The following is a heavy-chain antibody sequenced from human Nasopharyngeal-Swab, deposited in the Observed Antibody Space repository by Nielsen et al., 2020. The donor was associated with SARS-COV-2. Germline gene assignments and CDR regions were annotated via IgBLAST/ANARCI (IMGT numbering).Heavy chain of an antibody. CDR1: GYSFTSYR. V-gene: IGHV5-10-1*01. Sequence: GGSLRLSCKGSGYSFTSYRISWVRQMPGKGLEWMGRIDPSDSYTNYSPSFQGHVTISADKSISTAYLQWSSLKASDTAMYYCARLIIAGQNWFDPWGQGTLVTVSS. CDR2: IDPSDSYT. CDR3: ARLIIAGQNWFDP. D-gene: IGHD6-13*01. J-gene: IGHJ5*02.